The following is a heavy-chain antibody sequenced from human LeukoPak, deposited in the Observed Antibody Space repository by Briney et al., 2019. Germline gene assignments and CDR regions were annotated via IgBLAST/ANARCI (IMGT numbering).Heavy chain of an antibody. Sequence: GGSLRLSCAASGFTFSGYAMYWVRQAPGKGLEWVSSISSSSSYIYYADSVRGRFTISRDNAKNSLYLQMNSLRAEDTAVYYCAREGATTDYGDYLYYFDYWGQGTLVTVSS. CDR1: GFTFSGYA. J-gene: IGHJ4*02. V-gene: IGHV3-21*01. CDR3: AREGATTDYGDYLYYFDY. D-gene: IGHD4-17*01. CDR2: ISSSSSYI.